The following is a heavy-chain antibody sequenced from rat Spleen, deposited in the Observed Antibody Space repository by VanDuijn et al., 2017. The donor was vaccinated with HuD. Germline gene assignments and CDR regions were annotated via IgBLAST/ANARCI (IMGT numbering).Heavy chain of an antibody. CDR1: GFTFSNYG. D-gene: IGHD1-9*01. CDR3: ARRHYGYTDYFDY. J-gene: IGHJ2*01. Sequence: EVQLVESGGGLVQPGRSLKLSCAASGFTFSNYGMAWVRQTPAKGLEWVATITSGGSNTYYLDSVKGRFTISRDNAESTLYLQMDSLRSEDTATYYCARRHYGYTDYFDYWGQGVMVTVSS. CDR2: ITSGGSNT. V-gene: IGHV5S13*01.